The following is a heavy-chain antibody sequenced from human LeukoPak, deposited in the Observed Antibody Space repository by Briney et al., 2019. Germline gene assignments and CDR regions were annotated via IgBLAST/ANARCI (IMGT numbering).Heavy chain of an antibody. D-gene: IGHD3-10*01. V-gene: IGHV4-34*01. J-gene: IGHJ5*02. CDR1: GGSFSGYY. CDR3: VRVHYSSGSLSSWFDP. Sequence: PSETLSLTCAVYGGSFSGYYWSWIRQPPGKGLEWIGEINHSGGTNYNPSLKSRVTISVDTSKNQFSLKLSSVTAADTAIYYCVRVHYSSGSLSSWFDPWGRGILVTVSS. CDR2: INHSGGT.